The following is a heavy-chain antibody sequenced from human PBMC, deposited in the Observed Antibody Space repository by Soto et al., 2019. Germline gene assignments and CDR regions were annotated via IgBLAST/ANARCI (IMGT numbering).Heavy chain of an antibody. CDR2: ISGGGGST. CDR1: GFTFSSYA. V-gene: IGHV3-23*01. CDR3: AKDRGYGSGTYYTYYGMDV. J-gene: IGHJ6*02. Sequence: EVPLLESGGGLVQPGGSLRLSCAASGFTFSSYALNWVRQAPGKGLEWVSTISGGGGSTYYADSVKGRFTISRDNSKNTLYLQTSSLRAEDTAIYYCAKDRGYGSGTYYTYYGMDVWGQGTTVTVSS. D-gene: IGHD3-10*01.